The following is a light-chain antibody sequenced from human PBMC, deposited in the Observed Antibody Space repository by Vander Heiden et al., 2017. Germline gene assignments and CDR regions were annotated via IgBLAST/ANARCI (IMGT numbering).Light chain of an antibody. CDR1: QDISNH. Sequence: DMQMTQSPFPLSASGGDRVTITCQASQDISNHLNWYQQKPGKAPKVLIYDASNLETGVPSRVSGSGSGAYFTFTISSLQPEDIGTYYCQQYDNVPYTFGQGTKLEIK. CDR2: DAS. J-gene: IGKJ2*01. V-gene: IGKV1-33*01. CDR3: QQYDNVPYT.